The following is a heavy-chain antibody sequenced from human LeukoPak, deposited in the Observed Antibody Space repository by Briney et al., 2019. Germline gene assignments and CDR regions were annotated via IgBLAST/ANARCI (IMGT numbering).Heavy chain of an antibody. CDR3: AKGKQTAFLDWFDP. J-gene: IGHJ5*02. CDR1: GFTFSAFA. V-gene: IGHV3-23*01. Sequence: AGGSLRLSCAASGFTFSAFAMSWVCQAPGKGLQWVSAISATGGTTYYADSVKGRFTSSRDNSKNVLYLQLSSLRAEDTAIYYCAKGKQTAFLDWFDPWGQGTLVTVSS. CDR2: ISATGGTT. D-gene: IGHD2-21*02.